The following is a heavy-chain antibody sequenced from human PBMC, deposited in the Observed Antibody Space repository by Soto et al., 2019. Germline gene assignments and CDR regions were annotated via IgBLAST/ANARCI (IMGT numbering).Heavy chain of an antibody. Sequence: SETLSLTCAVYGGSFSGYYWSWIRQPPGKGLEWIGEINHSGSTNYNPSLKSRVTISVDTSKNQFSLKLSSVTAADTAVYYCARRSGYSSSWYGLLKGAFDIWGQGTMVTVSS. V-gene: IGHV4-34*01. D-gene: IGHD6-13*01. J-gene: IGHJ3*02. CDR3: ARRSGYSSSWYGLLKGAFDI. CDR1: GGSFSGYY. CDR2: INHSGST.